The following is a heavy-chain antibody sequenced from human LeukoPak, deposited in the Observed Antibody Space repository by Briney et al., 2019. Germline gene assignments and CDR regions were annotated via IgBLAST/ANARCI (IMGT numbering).Heavy chain of an antibody. V-gene: IGHV1-46*01. J-gene: IGHJ4*02. CDR3: ARDGSTYYDFWSGYYQFDY. Sequence: ASVKVSCKASGYTFTSYYMHWVRQAPGQGLELMGIINPSGGSTSYAQKFQGRVTMTRDMSTSTVYMELSSLRSEDTAVYYCARDGSTYYDFWSGYYQFDYWGQGTLVTVSS. CDR1: GYTFTSYY. CDR2: INPSGGST. D-gene: IGHD3-3*01.